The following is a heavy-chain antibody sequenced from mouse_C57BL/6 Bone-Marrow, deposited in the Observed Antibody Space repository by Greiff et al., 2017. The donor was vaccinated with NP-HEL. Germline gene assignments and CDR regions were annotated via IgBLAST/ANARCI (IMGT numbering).Heavy chain of an antibody. J-gene: IGHJ2*01. Sequence: EVKLVESGGGLVKPGGSLKLSCEASGFTFSSYTMSWVRQTPEKRLEWVATISGGGGNTYYPDSVKGRFTISRDNAKNTLYLQMSSLRSEDSALYYCARQVTGYFDYWGQGTTLTVSS. CDR2: ISGGGGNT. D-gene: IGHD4-1*01. CDR3: ARQVTGYFDY. CDR1: GFTFSSYT. V-gene: IGHV5-9*01.